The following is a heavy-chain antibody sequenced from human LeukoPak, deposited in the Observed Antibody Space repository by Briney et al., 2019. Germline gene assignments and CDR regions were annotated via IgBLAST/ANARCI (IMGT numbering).Heavy chain of an antibody. CDR1: GGSFSGYY. Sequence: PSETLSLTCAVYGGSFSGYYWSWIRQPPGKGLEWIGEINHSGSTNYNPSLKSRVTISVDTSKNQFSLKLSSVTAADTAVYYCARAAPYYGSGSKWFDPWGQGTLVTVSS. CDR3: ARAAPYYGSGSKWFDP. CDR2: INHSGST. J-gene: IGHJ5*02. D-gene: IGHD3-10*01. V-gene: IGHV4-34*01.